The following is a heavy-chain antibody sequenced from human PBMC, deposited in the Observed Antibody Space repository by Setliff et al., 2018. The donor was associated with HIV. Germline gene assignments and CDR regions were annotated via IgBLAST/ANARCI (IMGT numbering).Heavy chain of an antibody. Sequence: QPGGSLRLSCVASGFTFSSYAMHWVRQAPGKGLEWVAILSYDGGDRYYADSVKGRFTISRDNSKNTLYLQMGSLRAEDMAVYYCARRAIFGVGKELVGAFDIWGQGTMVTVSS. J-gene: IGHJ3*02. CDR2: LSYDGGDR. CDR1: GFTFSSYA. V-gene: IGHV3-30*15. CDR3: ARRAIFGVGKELVGAFDI. D-gene: IGHD3-3*01.